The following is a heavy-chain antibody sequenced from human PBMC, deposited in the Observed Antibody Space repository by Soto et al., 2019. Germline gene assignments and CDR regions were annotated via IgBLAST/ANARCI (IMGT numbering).Heavy chain of an antibody. CDR2: VIPILSIA. J-gene: IGHJ4*02. CDR1: GGTFSSYP. Sequence: QVQLVQSGAEVKKPGSSVKVSCKASGGTFSSYPISWVRQAPGQGLEWMGRVIPILSIAHYAQKFQGRVTITADKSSGTAYMELSSLRSEDTAVYYCATTLPTSSPGILDDWGQGTLVTVSS. D-gene: IGHD6-6*01. CDR3: ATTLPTSSPGILDD. V-gene: IGHV1-69*02.